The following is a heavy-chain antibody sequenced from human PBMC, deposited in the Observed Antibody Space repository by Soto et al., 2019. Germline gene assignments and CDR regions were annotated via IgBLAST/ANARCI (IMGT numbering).Heavy chain of an antibody. J-gene: IGHJ4*02. V-gene: IGHV4-59*01. D-gene: IGHD1-26*01. CDR2: IYYSVST. Sequence: SETLSLTCTVSGGSISSYYWSWIRQPPGKGLEWIGYIYYSVSTNYNPSLKSRVTISVDTSKNQFSLKPSSVTAADTAVYYCARDLVGATDYFDYWGQGTMVTFSS. CDR1: GGSISSYY. CDR3: ARDLVGATDYFDY.